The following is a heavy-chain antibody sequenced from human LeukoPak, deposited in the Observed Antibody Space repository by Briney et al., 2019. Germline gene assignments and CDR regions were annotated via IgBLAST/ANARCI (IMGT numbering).Heavy chain of an antibody. D-gene: IGHD5-12*01. V-gene: IGHV1-3*01. Sequence: GASVKVSCKASGYTFTSYAMHWVRQAPGQRLEWMGWINAGNGNTKYSQKFQVRVTITRDTSASTAYMELSSLRSEDTAVYYCARGGEYSGSFDYWGQGTLVTVSS. J-gene: IGHJ4*02. CDR2: INAGNGNT. CDR3: ARGGEYSGSFDY. CDR1: GYTFTSYA.